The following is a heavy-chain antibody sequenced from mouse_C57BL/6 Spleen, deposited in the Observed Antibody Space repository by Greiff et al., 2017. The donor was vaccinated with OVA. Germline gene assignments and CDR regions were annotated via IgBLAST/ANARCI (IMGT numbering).Heavy chain of an antibody. J-gene: IGHJ3*01. CDR1: GFTFSDYG. CDR2: ISSGSSTI. CDR3: ARDYYGSSYEWFAY. V-gene: IGHV5-17*01. D-gene: IGHD1-1*01. Sequence: EVQVVESGGGLVKPGGSLKLSCAASGFTFSDYGMHWVRQAPEKGLEWVAYISSGSSTIYYADTVKGRFTISRDNAKNTLFLQMTSLRSEDTAMYYCARDYYGSSYEWFAYWGQGTLVTVSA.